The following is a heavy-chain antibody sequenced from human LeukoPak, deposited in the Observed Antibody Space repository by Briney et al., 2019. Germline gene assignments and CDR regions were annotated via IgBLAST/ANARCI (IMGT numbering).Heavy chain of an antibody. J-gene: IGHJ4*02. D-gene: IGHD3-3*01. CDR1: GFTFSIYS. V-gene: IGHV3-21*01. CDR2: ISSSSSYI. Sequence: GGSLRLSCAASGFTFSIYSMNWVRQAPGKGLEWVSSISSSSSYIYYADSVKGRFTISRDNAKNSLYLQMNSLRAEDTAVYYCARDGYYDFWSGYYSGTFDYWGQGTLVTVSS. CDR3: ARDGYYDFWSGYYSGTFDY.